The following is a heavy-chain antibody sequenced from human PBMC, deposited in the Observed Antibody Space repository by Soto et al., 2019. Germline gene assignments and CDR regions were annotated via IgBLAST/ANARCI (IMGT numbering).Heavy chain of an antibody. CDR3: ARELRFYYYGVDV. V-gene: IGHV4-30-4*01. Sequence: PSETLSLTXTVSGGSISSADYYWSWIRQSPGKGLEWIGYIYYSGTTYYNPSLMSRVTISVDTSKNQFSLRLYSVTAADTAVYYCARELRFYYYGVDVWGQGTTVTVSS. CDR2: IYYSGTT. CDR1: GGSISSADYY. J-gene: IGHJ6*02. D-gene: IGHD4-17*01.